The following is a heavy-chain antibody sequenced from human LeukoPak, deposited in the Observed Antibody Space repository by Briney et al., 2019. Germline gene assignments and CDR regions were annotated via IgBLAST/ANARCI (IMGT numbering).Heavy chain of an antibody. Sequence: PGGSLRLSCVASGLTVSSNYMSWVRQAPGKGLEWVSVIYSGGNTYYADSVKGRFTISRDNSKNTLYLQMNSLRAEDTAVYYCARVQGGYCSGGSCYPHPYFDYWGQGTLVTVSS. D-gene: IGHD2-15*01. J-gene: IGHJ4*02. V-gene: IGHV3-53*01. CDR2: IYSGGNT. CDR3: ARVQGGYCSGGSCYPHPYFDY. CDR1: GLTVSSNY.